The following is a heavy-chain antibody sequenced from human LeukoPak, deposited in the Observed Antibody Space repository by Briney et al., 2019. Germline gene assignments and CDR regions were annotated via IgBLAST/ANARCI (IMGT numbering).Heavy chain of an antibody. CDR2: MYYSGST. D-gene: IGHD3-10*01. CDR3: ARRAPYYYGSGSYYFDY. V-gene: IGHV4-39*01. J-gene: IGHJ4*02. Sequence: SETLSLTCTVSSGSIRSSSYYWGWIRQPPGKGLEWIASMYYSGSTYYNPSLKSRVTISVDTSKNQFSLKLSSVTAADTAVYYCARRAPYYYGSGSYYFDYWGQGTLVTVSS. CDR1: SGSIRSSSYY.